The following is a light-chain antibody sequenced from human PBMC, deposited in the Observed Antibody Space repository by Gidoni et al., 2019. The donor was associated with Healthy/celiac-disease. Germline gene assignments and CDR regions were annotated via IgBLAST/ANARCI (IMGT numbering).Light chain of an antibody. CDR3: QQYGSSPWT. J-gene: IGKJ1*01. CDR2: GAS. CDR1: QSVRSSY. Sequence: DIVLTQSRGTLSLSPGERATLSCRASQSVRSSYLAWYQQKPGQAPRLLIYGASSRATGIPDRLSGSGSGTDFTLTISRLEPEDFAVYYCQQYGSSPWTFGQGTKVEIK. V-gene: IGKV3-20*01.